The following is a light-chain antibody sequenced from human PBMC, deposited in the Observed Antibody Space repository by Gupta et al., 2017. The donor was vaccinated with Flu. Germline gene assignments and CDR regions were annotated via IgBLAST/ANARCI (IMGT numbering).Light chain of an antibody. J-gene: IGLJ3*02. CDR2: STN. V-gene: IGLV8-61*01. CDR1: SSSVSSSYY. Sequence: QTVVTQEPSFSVSPGGTVTLTCGLNSSSVSSSYYPSWYQQTPGQAPRTLIYSTNTRSSGVPDRSSGSILGNKAALTITGAQADDESDYYCLLYMGRDSWVFGGGTKLTVL. CDR3: LLYMGRDSWV.